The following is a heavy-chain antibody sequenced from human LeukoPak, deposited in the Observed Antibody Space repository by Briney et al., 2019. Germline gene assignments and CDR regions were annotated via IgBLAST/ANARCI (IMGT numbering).Heavy chain of an antibody. J-gene: IGHJ3*02. V-gene: IGHV1-2*02. CDR3: ARDVSRGYSYGMISDAFDI. CDR2: INPNSGGT. Sequence: VASVKVSCKASGYTFTGYDINWVRQAPGQGLEWMGWINPNSGGTNYAQKFQGRVTMTRDTSISTAYMELSRLNSDDTAVYFCARDVSRGYSYGMISDAFDIWGQGTMVTVSS. D-gene: IGHD5-18*01. CDR1: GYTFTGYD.